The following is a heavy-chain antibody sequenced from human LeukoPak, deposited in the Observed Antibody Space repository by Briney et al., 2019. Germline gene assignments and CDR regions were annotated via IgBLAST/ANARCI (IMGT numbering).Heavy chain of an antibody. CDR3: AEAYVWGSYREWYYFDY. V-gene: IGHV4-34*01. J-gene: IGHJ4*02. D-gene: IGHD3-16*02. Sequence: SETLSLTCAVYGGSFSGYYWSWIRQPPGKGLEWIGEINHSGSTNYNPSLKSRVTISVDTSKNQFSLKLSSVTAADTAVYYCAEAYVWGSYREWYYFDYWGQGTLVTVSS. CDR2: INHSGST. CDR1: GGSFSGYY.